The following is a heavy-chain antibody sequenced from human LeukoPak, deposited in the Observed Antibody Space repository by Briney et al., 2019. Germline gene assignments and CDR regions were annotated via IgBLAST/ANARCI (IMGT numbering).Heavy chain of an antibody. CDR3: VRDEAEEGLAEYFRY. CDR2: INHSGST. CDR1: GGSFSGYY. J-gene: IGHJ1*01. Sequence: SETLSLTCAVYGGSFSGYYWSWIRQPPGKGLEWIGEINHSGSTNYNPSLTSRVTISVDTSKNQFSLKLSSVTAADTAVYYCVRDEAEEGLAEYFRYWGQGTLVTVSS. V-gene: IGHV4-34*01.